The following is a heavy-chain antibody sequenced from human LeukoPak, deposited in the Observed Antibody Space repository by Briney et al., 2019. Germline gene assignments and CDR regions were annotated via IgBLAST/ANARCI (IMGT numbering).Heavy chain of an antibody. Sequence: GGSLRLSCAASGFTVSSNYMSWVRQAPGNGLEWVSVIYSGGSTYYADSVKGRFTISRDNSKNTLYLQMNSLRAEDTAVYYCARSGSSGYYYAAGSVPGFDYWGQGTLVTVSS. V-gene: IGHV3-53*01. CDR1: GFTVSSNY. D-gene: IGHD3-22*01. J-gene: IGHJ4*02. CDR3: ARSGSSGYYYAAGSVPGFDY. CDR2: IYSGGST.